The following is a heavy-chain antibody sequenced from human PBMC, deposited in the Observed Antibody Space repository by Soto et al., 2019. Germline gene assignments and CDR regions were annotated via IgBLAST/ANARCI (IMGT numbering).Heavy chain of an antibody. Sequence: PGGSLRLSCAASGFTFSSYAMSWVRQAPGKGLEWVSAISGSGGSTYYADSVKGRFTISRDNSKNTLYLQMSSLRAEDTAVYYCAKDRAYGDYGFSFDYFDYWGQGTLVTVSS. CDR2: ISGSGGST. CDR1: GFTFSSYA. V-gene: IGHV3-23*01. CDR3: AKDRAYGDYGFSFDYFDY. D-gene: IGHD4-17*01. J-gene: IGHJ4*02.